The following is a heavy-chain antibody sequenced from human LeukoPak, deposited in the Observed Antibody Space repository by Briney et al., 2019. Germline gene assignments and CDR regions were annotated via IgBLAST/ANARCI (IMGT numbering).Heavy chain of an antibody. CDR1: GFTFSSYA. D-gene: IGHD1-26*01. J-gene: IGHJ4*02. CDR3: ARVGATAPLDY. V-gene: IGHV3-30-3*01. CDR2: ISYDGSNK. Sequence: QPGRSLRLSCAASGFTFSSYAMHRVRQAPGKGLEWVAVISYDGSNKYYADSVKGRFTISRDNSKNTLYLQMNSLRAEDTAVYYCARVGATAPLDYWGQGTLATVSS.